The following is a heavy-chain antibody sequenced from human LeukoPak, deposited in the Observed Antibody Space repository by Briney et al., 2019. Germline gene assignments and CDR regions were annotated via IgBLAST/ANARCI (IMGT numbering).Heavy chain of an antibody. CDR2: IYYSGTP. D-gene: IGHD2-21*02. V-gene: IGHV4-39*01. CDR3: ARHPRAYCGGDCYSGVDY. J-gene: IGHJ4*02. Sequence: SETLSLTCTVSGGSISSSSYYWGWIRQPPGKGLEWIGSIYYSGTPYYNPSLKSRVTISADTSKNQFSLNLFSVTAADTAVYYCARHPRAYCGGDCYSGVDYWGQGTLVTVSS. CDR1: GGSISSSSYY.